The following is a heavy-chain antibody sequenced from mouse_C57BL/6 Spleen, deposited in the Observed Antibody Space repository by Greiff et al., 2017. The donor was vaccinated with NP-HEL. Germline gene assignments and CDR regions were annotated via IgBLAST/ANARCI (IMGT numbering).Heavy chain of an antibody. D-gene: IGHD1-1*01. CDR3: ARKGDGSSSWYFDV. CDR1: GFSLTSYA. CDR2: IWTGGGT. J-gene: IGHJ1*03. V-gene: IGHV2-9-1*01. Sequence: VKLMESGPGLVAPSQSLSITCTVSGFSLTSYAISWVRQPPGKGLEWLGVIWTGGGTNYNSALKSRLSISKDNSKSQVFLKMNSLQTDDTARDYCARKGDGSSSWYFDVWGTGTTVTVSS.